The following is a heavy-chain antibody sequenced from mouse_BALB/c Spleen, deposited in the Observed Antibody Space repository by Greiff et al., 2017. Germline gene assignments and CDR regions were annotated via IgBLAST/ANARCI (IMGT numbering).Heavy chain of an antibody. V-gene: IGHV5-6-5*01. CDR2: ISSGGST. D-gene: IGHD1-1*01. J-gene: IGHJ2*01. CDR1: GFTFSSYA. Sequence: EVKLMESGGGLVKPGGSLKLSCAASGFTFSSYAMSWVRQTPEKRLEWVASISSGGSTYYPDSVKGRFTISRDNARNILYLQMSSLRSEDTAMYYCARRRIGYYGSSYGYWGQGTTLTVSA. CDR3: ARRRIGYYGSSYGY.